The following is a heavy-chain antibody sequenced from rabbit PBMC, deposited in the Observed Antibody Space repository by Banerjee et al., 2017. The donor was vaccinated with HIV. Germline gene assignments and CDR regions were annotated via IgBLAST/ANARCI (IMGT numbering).Heavy chain of an antibody. D-gene: IGHD8-1*01. CDR1: GFSFSSSYW. Sequence: QEQLVESGGGLVQPEGSLTLTCTASGFSFSSSYWICWVRQAPGKGLEWIACINTGSGSAYYANWVISRFTISRSTSLNTVDLKMTSLTAADTATYFCARGDYGNISYYPLWGPGTLVTVS. CDR2: INTGSGSA. CDR3: ARGDYGNISYYPL. J-gene: IGHJ4*01. V-gene: IGHV1S43*01.